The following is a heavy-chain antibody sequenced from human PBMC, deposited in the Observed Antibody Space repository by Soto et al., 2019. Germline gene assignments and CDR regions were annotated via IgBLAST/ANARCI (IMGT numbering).Heavy chain of an antibody. Sequence: QVQLVQSGAEVKKPGSSVKVSCKASGGTFSSYAISWVRQAPGQGLEWMGGIIPIFGTANYAQKFQGRVTITADESTSTAYMELSSLRSEDTAVYYCARGLGYCSSTSCYGAMGGDNYWGQGTLVTVSS. V-gene: IGHV1-69*01. J-gene: IGHJ4*02. D-gene: IGHD2-2*01. CDR3: ARGLGYCSSTSCYGAMGGDNY. CDR1: GGTFSSYA. CDR2: IIPIFGTA.